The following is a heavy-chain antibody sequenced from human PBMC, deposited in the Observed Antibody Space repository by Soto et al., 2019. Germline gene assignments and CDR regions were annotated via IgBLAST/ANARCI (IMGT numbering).Heavy chain of an antibody. Sequence: GGSLRLSCAASGFTFSSYAMRWVRQAPGRGLEWVSAISGSGGTIYYADSVKGRFTISRDNSKNTLYLQMNSLRVADTAVYYCAKGATVTTVYYMDVWGKGTTVTVSS. CDR3: AKGATVTTVYYMDV. V-gene: IGHV3-23*01. D-gene: IGHD4-17*01. J-gene: IGHJ6*03. CDR2: ISGSGGTI. CDR1: GFTFSSYA.